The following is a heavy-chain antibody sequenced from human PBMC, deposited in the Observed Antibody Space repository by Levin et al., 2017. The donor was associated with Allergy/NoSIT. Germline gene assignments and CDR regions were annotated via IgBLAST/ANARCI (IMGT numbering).Heavy chain of an antibody. CDR3: ARGGTEDAFDI. J-gene: IGHJ3*02. CDR2: IYHSGST. CDR1: GGSISSGGYS. D-gene: IGHD1-1*01. Sequence: RPSETLSLTCAVSGGSISSGGYSWSWIRQPPGKGLEWIGYIYHSGSTYYNPSLKSRVTISVDRSKNQFSLKLSSVTAADTAVYYCARGGTEDAFDIWGQGTMVTVSS. V-gene: IGHV4-30-2*01.